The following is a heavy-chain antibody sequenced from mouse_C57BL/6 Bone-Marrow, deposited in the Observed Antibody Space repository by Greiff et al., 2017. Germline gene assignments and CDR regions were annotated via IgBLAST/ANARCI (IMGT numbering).Heavy chain of an antibody. CDR1: GFSLTSYG. CDR2: IWSGGST. CDR3: ASLYYSNYLFAY. J-gene: IGHJ3*01. V-gene: IGHV2-2*01. Sequence: VMLVESGPGLVQPSQSLSITCTVSGFSLTSYGVHWVRQSPGKGLEWLGVIWSGGSTDYNAAFISRLSISKDNSKSQVFFKMNSLQADDTAIYYCASLYYSNYLFAYWGQGTLVTVSA. D-gene: IGHD2-5*01.